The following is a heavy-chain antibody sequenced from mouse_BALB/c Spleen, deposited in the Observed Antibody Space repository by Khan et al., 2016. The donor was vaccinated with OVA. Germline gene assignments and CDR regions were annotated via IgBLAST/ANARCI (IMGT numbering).Heavy chain of an antibody. Sequence: LQLQESGPGLVPPSQTLSITCTFPDFSFSSYNIPWFGQPQGKVLGWLGLYWGGGGPNYISTLKSRLSISKDNSKSQVFLKMNSLQTDDSAMYYCARAYYRYDGYYAMDYWGQGTSVTVSS. J-gene: IGHJ4*01. CDR3: ARAYYRYDGYYAMDY. CDR1: DFSFSSYN. D-gene: IGHD2-14*01. V-gene: IGHV2-6-4*01. CDR2: YWGGGGP.